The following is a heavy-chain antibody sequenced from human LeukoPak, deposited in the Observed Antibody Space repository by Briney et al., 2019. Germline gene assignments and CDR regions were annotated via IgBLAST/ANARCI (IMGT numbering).Heavy chain of an antibody. Sequence: GSSVKVSCKASGGTFSSYAISWVRQAPGQGLEWMGRIIPIFGIANYAQKFQGRVTITADKSTSTAYMELSSLRSEDTAVYYCARSSGGSGRWGDNWFDPWGQGTLVIVSS. V-gene: IGHV1-69*04. CDR1: GGTFSSYA. CDR3: ARSSGGSGRWGDNWFDP. CDR2: IIPIFGIA. J-gene: IGHJ5*02. D-gene: IGHD3-10*01.